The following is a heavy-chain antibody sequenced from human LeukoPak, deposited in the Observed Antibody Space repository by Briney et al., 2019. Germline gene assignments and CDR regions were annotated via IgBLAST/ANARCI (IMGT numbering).Heavy chain of an antibody. D-gene: IGHD2-2*01. CDR1: GFTFGDYA. CDR3: TRPHFVVVPAASIY. V-gene: IGHV3-49*04. J-gene: IGHJ4*02. CDR2: IRSKAYGGTT. Sequence: PGGSLRLSCTASGFTFGDYAMSWVRQAPGKGLEWVGFIRSKAYGGTTEYAASVKGRFTISRDDSKSIAYLQMNNLKTEDTAVYYCTRPHFVVVPAASIYWGQGTLVTVSS.